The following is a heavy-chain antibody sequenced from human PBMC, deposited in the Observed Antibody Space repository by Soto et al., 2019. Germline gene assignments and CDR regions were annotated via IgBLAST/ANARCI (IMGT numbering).Heavy chain of an antibody. J-gene: IGHJ3*01. CDR1: GFTFSNSA. CDR3: AAELYSGGSCCSFDF. V-gene: IGHV1-58*01. D-gene: IGHD2-15*01. CDR2: IVVGSGNT. Sequence: QIQVVQSGPEVKQPGTSVKVSCKTSGFTFSNSAVQWVRQARGQRLEWMAWIVVGSGNTNYAQKFRERVTITRDMSTRTTHMEVSSLTSEDTAVYYCAAELYSGGSCCSFDFWGQGTMVTVSS.